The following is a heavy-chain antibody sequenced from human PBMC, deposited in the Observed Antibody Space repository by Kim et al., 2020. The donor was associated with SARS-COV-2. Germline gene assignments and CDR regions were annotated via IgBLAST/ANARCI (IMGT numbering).Heavy chain of an antibody. CDR3: VRCIAARLKGWFDP. D-gene: IGHD6-6*01. Sequence: NPHLKSRVTISVDTSKNQFSQKLSSVTAADTAVYYCVRCIAARLKGWFDPWGQGTLVTVSS. J-gene: IGHJ5*02. V-gene: IGHV4-34*01.